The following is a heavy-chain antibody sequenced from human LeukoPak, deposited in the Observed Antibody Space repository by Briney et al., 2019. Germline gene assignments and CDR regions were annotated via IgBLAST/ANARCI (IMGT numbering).Heavy chain of an antibody. J-gene: IGHJ4*02. D-gene: IGHD1-26*01. CDR3: ARESGSCD. CDR1: GGTFSSYA. CDR2: IIPILGIA. V-gene: IGHV1-69*04. Sequence: SVKVSCKASGGTFSSYAISWVRQAPGQGLVWMGRIIPILGIANYAQKFQGRVTITADKSTSTAYMELSSLRSEDTAVYYCARESGSCDWGQGTLVTVSS.